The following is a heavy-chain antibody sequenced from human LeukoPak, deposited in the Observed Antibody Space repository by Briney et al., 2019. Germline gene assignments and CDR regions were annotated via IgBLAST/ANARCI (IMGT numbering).Heavy chain of an antibody. Sequence: SETLSLTCTVSGGSISSSSHYWSWIRQPPGKGLEWIGYIYYSGSTNYNPSLKSRVTISVDTSKNQFSLKLSSATAADTAVYYCARDIKNNWFDPWGQGTLVTVSS. CDR3: ARDIKNNWFDP. V-gene: IGHV4-61*01. J-gene: IGHJ5*02. D-gene: IGHD3-10*01. CDR2: IYYSGST. CDR1: GGSISSSSHY.